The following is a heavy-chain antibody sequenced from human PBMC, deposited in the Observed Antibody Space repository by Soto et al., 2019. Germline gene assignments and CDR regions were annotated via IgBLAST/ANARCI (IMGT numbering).Heavy chain of an antibody. CDR2: ISAYNGNT. CDR3: ARDKGYYGSGSYPGNGMDV. V-gene: IGHV1-18*01. D-gene: IGHD3-10*01. CDR1: GYTFTSYG. J-gene: IGHJ6*02. Sequence: QVQLVQSGAEVKKPGASVKVSCKASGYTFTSYGISWVRPAPGQGLEWMGWISAYNGNTNYAQKLQGRVTMTTDTSTSTAYMELRSLRSDDTAVYYCARDKGYYGSGSYPGNGMDVWGQGTTVTVSS.